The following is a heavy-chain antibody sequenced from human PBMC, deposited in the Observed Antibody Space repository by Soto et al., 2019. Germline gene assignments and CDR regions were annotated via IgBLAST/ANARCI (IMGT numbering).Heavy chain of an antibody. Sequence: PSETLSLTCAVYGGSFSGYYWSWIRQPPGKGLEWIGEINHSGSTNYYPSLKSRVTISVDTSKNQFSLKLSSVTAADTAVYYCARRRQLAIYYYYGMDVWGQGTTVTV. CDR2: INHSGST. D-gene: IGHD6-13*01. J-gene: IGHJ6*02. CDR3: ARRRQLAIYYYYGMDV. V-gene: IGHV4-34*01. CDR1: GGSFSGYY.